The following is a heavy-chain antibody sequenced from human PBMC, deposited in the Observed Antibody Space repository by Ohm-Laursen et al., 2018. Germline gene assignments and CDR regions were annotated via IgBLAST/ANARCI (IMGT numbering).Heavy chain of an antibody. D-gene: IGHD4-17*01. CDR3: ARTTQYGEFIPWYFDL. J-gene: IGHJ2*01. V-gene: IGHV3-7*01. CDR1: GFTFSTYW. CDR2: INQDGSEK. Sequence: SLRLSCAASGFTFSTYWMNWFRQAPGKGLESVASINQDGSEKYFVDSVRGRFTISRDNAKNSLYLQMNSLRAEDTALYYCARTTQYGEFIPWYFDLWGRGTLVTVSS.